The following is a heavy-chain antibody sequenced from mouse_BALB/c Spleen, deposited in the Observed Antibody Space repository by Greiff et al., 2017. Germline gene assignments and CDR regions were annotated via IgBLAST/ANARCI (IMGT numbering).Heavy chain of an antibody. J-gene: IGHJ2*01. D-gene: IGHD2-1*01. Sequence: EVNVVESGGGLVQPGGSRKLSCAASGFTFSSFGMHWVRQAPEKGLEWVAYISSGSSTIYYADTVKGRFTISRDNPKNTLFLQMTSLRSEDTAMYYCAREDGNYSYYFDYWGQGTTLTVSS. CDR1: GFTFSSFG. V-gene: IGHV5-17*02. CDR3: AREDGNYSYYFDY. CDR2: ISSGSSTI.